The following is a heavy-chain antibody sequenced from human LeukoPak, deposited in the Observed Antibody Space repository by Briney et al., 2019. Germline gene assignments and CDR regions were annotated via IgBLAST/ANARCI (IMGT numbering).Heavy chain of an antibody. Sequence: PSETLSLTCAVSGGSISSGGYSWSWIRQPPGKGLEWIGYIYRSGSTYYNPSLKSRVTISVDRSKIQFSLKLSSVTAADTAVYYCARGAGYGGNGGIDYWGQGTLVTVSS. CDR1: GGSISSGGYS. D-gene: IGHD4-23*01. CDR3: ARGAGYGGNGGIDY. V-gene: IGHV4-30-2*01. J-gene: IGHJ4*02. CDR2: IYRSGST.